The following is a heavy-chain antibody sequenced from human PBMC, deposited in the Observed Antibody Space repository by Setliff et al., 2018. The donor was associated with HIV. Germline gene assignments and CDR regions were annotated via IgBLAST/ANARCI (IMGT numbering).Heavy chain of an antibody. J-gene: IGHJ4*01. V-gene: IGHV4-38-2*02. CDR3: VRDRALRFSQSPSLHYFDV. CDR2: IYNSGRA. CDR1: GYSINDGYH. Sequence: PSETLSLTCLVFGYSINDGYHWGWIRQSPREGLEWIGSIYNSGRASYNPSRRSRASLSIDTSKNRFSLRLNPVTAADTAVYYCVRDRALRFSQSPSLHYFDVWGQGILVTVSS.